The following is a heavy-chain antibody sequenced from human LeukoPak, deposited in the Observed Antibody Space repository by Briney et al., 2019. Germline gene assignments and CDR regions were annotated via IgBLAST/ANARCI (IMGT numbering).Heavy chain of an antibody. CDR3: ARVRLWFGELGVEFDP. D-gene: IGHD3-10*01. V-gene: IGHV4-59*01. Sequence: SETLSLTRTGCGWSISSYYWRWIRQPPGKGRDGIGYIYYSGSTNYNPSLKRRVPISVDTSKSQFSLKLSSVTAADTAVYYCARVRLWFGELGVEFDPWGQGTLVTVSS. J-gene: IGHJ5*02. CDR2: IYYSGST. CDR1: GWSISSYY.